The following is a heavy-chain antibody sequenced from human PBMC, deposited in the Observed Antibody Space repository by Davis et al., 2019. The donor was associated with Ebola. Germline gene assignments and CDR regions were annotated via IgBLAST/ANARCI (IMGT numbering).Heavy chain of an antibody. V-gene: IGHV3-21*01. D-gene: IGHD6-19*01. CDR3: ARLIAVAGSAPFDY. CDR2: FSSSSSYI. Sequence: FSSSSSYIYYADSVKGRFTISRDNAKNTLYLQMNSLRAEDTAVYYCARLIAVAGSAPFDYWGQGTLVTVSS. J-gene: IGHJ4*02.